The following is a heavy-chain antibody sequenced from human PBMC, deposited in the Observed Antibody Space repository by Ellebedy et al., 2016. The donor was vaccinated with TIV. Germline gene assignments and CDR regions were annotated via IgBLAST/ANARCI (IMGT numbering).Heavy chain of an antibody. CDR2: LYHSGNT. J-gene: IGHJ4*02. V-gene: IGHV4-4*02. CDR1: GGSISSSNW. CDR3: AREGENTVMALDY. Sequence: MPSETLSLTCAVSGGSISSSNWWSWVRQPPGKGLEWIGELYHSGNTNYNPSLKSRVTTPVDKSKNQFSLKLKSVTAADTAVDYCAREGENTVMALDYWGQGTLVTVSS. D-gene: IGHD5-18*01.